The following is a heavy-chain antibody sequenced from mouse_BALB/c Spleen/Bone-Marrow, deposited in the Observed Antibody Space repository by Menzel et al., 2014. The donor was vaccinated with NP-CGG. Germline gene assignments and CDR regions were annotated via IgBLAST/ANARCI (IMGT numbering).Heavy chain of an antibody. D-gene: IGHD2-1*01. CDR3: VRSGYYGSYPASY. CDR1: GDSITNGY. J-gene: IGHJ3*01. CDR2: INYSGST. Sequence: VQLKESGPSLVKPSQTLSLTCSVAGDSITNGYWNWIRKFPGNKLEYMGYINYSGSTYYNPSLKSRISITRDTSKNQFFLQLNSVTTEDTATYYCVRSGYYGSYPASYWGQGTLVNVSA. V-gene: IGHV3-8*02.